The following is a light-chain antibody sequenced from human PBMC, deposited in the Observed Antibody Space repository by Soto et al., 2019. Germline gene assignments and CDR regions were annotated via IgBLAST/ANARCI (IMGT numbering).Light chain of an antibody. CDR1: NSDVGGYNY. V-gene: IGLV2-8*01. CDR2: GVS. Sequence: QSALTQPLSASGSPGQSVTISCTGTNSDVGGYNYVSWYQQHPGKAPKLMIYGVSKRPSGVPDRFSGSKSGNTASLTVSGLQAEDEADYYCSSYAGSSSFDVFGTGTKVTVL. J-gene: IGLJ1*01. CDR3: SSYAGSSSFDV.